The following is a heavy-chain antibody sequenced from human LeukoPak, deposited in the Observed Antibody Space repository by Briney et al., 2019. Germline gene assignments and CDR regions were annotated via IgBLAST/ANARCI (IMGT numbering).Heavy chain of an antibody. Sequence: RPGGSLRLSCAAFGFIFSNYGMHWVRQAPGKRLEWVAVIWNDGSETFHADSVKGRFRIARDNSKNTLYLQMNSLRAEDTAVYFCARDMGRAWYGPPDYWGQGTLVTVSS. CDR1: GFIFSNYG. CDR3: ARDMGRAWYGPPDY. J-gene: IGHJ4*02. V-gene: IGHV3-33*01. D-gene: IGHD6-13*01. CDR2: IWNDGSET.